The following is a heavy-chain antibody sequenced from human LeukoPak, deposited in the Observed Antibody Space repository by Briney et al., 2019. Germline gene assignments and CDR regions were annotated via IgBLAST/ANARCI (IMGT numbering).Heavy chain of an antibody. V-gene: IGHV5-51*01. J-gene: IGHJ4*02. D-gene: IGHD3-22*01. Sequence: GESLKISCKGSGYSFTRHRIAWVRQMPGKGLEWMGIIYPDDSETRYSPSFQGQVTISADKSISTAYVQWSSLKASDTAMYYCARLYYDNSGYPDYWGQGTLVTVSS. CDR1: GYSFTRHR. CDR2: IYPDDSET. CDR3: ARLYYDNSGYPDY.